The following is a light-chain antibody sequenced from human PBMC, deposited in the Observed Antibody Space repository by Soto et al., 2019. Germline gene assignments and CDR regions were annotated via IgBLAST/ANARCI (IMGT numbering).Light chain of an antibody. V-gene: IGLV2-14*01. CDR2: EVS. J-gene: IGLJ1*01. CDR3: SSYTTSSSRV. CDR1: SRDIGPYHF. Sequence: QSELTQPASVSGSPGQSITISCTGTSRDIGPYHFVSWYQQHPDKAPKLMIYEVSNRPSGVSNRFSGAKSGNTASLTISGLQAEDEADYYCSSYTTSSSRVFGTGTKLTVL.